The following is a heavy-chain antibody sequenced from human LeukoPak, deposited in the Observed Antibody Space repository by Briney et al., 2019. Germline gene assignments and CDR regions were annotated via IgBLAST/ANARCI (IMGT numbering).Heavy chain of an antibody. J-gene: IGHJ5*02. V-gene: IGHV3-66*01. CDR3: ARTESYNSAAYNPT. D-gene: IGHD3-16*01. CDR2: VYNDGRT. Sequence: GGSLRLSCAASGFTVSHNYMSWVRQAPGKGLEWVSNVYNDGRTYYRDSVKGRFTISRDDSENTLYLQMNNLRAEDTAVYYCARTESYNSAAYNPTWGQGTLVTVSS. CDR1: GFTVSHNY.